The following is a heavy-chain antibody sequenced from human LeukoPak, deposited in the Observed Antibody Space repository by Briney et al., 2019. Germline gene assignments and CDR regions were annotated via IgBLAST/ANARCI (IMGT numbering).Heavy chain of an antibody. D-gene: IGHD3-22*01. CDR1: GYTLTELS. V-gene: IGHV1-24*01. CDR3: ATYYYDSSGYYPLDY. CDR2: FDPEDGET. Sequence: ASVKVSCKVSGYTLTELSMHWVRQAPGKGLEWMGGFDPEDGETIYAQKFQGRATMTEDTSTDTAYMELSSLRSEDTAVYYCATYYYDSSGYYPLDYWGQGTLVTVSS. J-gene: IGHJ4*02.